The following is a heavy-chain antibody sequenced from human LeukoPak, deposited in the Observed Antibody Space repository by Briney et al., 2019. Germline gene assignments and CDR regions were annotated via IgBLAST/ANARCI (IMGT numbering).Heavy chain of an antibody. V-gene: IGHV3-20*04. CDR3: AELGITMIGGV. CDR1: GFIFDDYG. CDR2: TNWNGAST. J-gene: IGHJ6*04. D-gene: IGHD3-10*02. Sequence: GGSLRLPCAASGFIFDDYGMTWVRQAPGKGLEWVSGTNWNGASTGYADSVKGRFTISRDNAKNSLYLQMNSLRAEDTAVYYCAELGITMIGGVWGKGTTVTISS.